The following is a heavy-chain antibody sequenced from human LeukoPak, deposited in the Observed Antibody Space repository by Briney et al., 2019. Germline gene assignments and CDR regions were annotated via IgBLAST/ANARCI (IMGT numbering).Heavy chain of an antibody. CDR3: ARDDNSFDY. J-gene: IGHJ4*02. CDR2: IYHSGST. CDR1: GGSTSSSNW. Sequence: PSETLSLTCAVSGGSTSSSNWWSWVRQPPGKGLEWIGEIYHSGSTNYNPSLKSRVTKSVDTSKNQFSLKLSSVTAADTAVYYCARDDNSFDYWGQGTLVTVSS. V-gene: IGHV4-4*02.